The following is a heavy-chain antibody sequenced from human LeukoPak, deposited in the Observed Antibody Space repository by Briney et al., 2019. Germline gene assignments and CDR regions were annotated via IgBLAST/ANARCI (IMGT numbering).Heavy chain of an antibody. Sequence: SETLSLTCTVSGGSISSHYWSWIRQPPGKRLEWIGYIHYSGSTNYNPYLKSRITISVDTSKTQFSLKLSSVTAADTAVYYCARDGDPGGAFDIWGRGTMVTVSS. CDR1: GGSISSHY. CDR2: IHYSGST. V-gene: IGHV4-59*11. CDR3: ARDGDPGGAFDI. D-gene: IGHD4-23*01. J-gene: IGHJ3*02.